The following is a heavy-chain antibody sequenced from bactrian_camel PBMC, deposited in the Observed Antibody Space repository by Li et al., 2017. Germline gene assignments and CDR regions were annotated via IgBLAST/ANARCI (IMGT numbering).Heavy chain of an antibody. J-gene: IGHJ4*01. D-gene: IGHD1*01. V-gene: IGHV3S53*01. CDR3: VKIKLNGWWSEMED. Sequence: HVQLVESGGGSVQTGGSLRLSCVASGTTYSRYCMGWFRQAPGKERERVASIDSDDSTSYADSVKGRFTISRDNAKNTLYLQLNSLNTEDTAMYSYVKIKLNGWWSEMEDWGQGTQVTVS. CDR2: IDSDDST. CDR1: GTTYSRYC.